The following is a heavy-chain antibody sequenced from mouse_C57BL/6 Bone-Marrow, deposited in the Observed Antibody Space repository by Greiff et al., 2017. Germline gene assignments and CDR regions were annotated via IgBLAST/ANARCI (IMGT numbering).Heavy chain of an antibody. J-gene: IGHJ4*01. CDR2: IYPGSGNT. CDR1: GYSFTSYY. CDR3: ARGVRRRGYYYAMDY. Sequence: QVQLQQSGPELVKPGASVKISCKASGYSFTSYYIHWVKQRPGQGLEWIGWIYPGSGNTKYNEKFKGKATLTADTSSSTAYMQLSSLTSEDSAVYYCARGVRRRGYYYAMDYWGQGTSVTVSS. D-gene: IGHD2-14*01. V-gene: IGHV1-66*01.